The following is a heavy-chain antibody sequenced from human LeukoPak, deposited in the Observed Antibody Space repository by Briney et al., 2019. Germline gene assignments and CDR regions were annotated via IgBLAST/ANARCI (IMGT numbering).Heavy chain of an antibody. CDR2: IYCSAST. CDR3: ARRPCSGGSCYLDY. J-gene: IGHJ4*02. V-gene: IGHV4-59*08. D-gene: IGHD2-15*01. Sequence: PETPSLTSTHPVESIISHYSICISHPPKKVLQRMRYIYCSASTYYNSSRNSWVTISVDTSKNQFSLKLSSVTAADTAVFYCARRPCSGGSCYLDYWGQGTLVTVSS. CDR1: VESIISHY.